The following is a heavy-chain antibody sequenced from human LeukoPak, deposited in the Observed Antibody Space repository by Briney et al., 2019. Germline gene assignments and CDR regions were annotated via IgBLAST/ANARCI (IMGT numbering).Heavy chain of an antibody. CDR2: IYYSGST. CDR3: ARVYDFWSGYLVDP. D-gene: IGHD3-3*01. CDR1: GGSISSGDYY. Sequence: SETLSLTCTVSGGSISSGDYYWRWIRQPPGTGLEWIGYIYYSGSTYYNPSLKSRVTISVDTSKNQFSLKLSSVTAADTAVYYCARVYDFWSGYLVDPWGQGTLVTVSS. J-gene: IGHJ5*02. V-gene: IGHV4-30-4*08.